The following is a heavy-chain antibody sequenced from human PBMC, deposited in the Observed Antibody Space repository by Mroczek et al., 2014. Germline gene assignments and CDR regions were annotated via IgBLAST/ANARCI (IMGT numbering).Heavy chain of an antibody. V-gene: IGHV3-49*03. D-gene: IGHD2-21*02. CDR2: IRSKAYGGTT. CDR3: TLSAIRDYYYMDV. CDR1: GFTFGDYA. J-gene: IGHJ6*03. Sequence: VQLQESGGGLVQPGRSLRLSCTASGFTFGDYAMSWFRQAPGKGLEWVGFIRSKAYGGTTEYAASVKGRFTISRDDSKSIAYLQMNSLKTEDTAVYYCTLSAIRDYYYMDVWGKGTTVTVSS.